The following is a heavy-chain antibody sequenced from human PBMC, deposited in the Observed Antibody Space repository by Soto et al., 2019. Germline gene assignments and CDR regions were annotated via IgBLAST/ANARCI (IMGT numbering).Heavy chain of an antibody. CDR1: GGSISSSNW. CDR2: IYHSGST. V-gene: IGHV4-4*02. J-gene: IGHJ2*01. D-gene: IGHD3-22*01. Sequence: QVQLQESGPGLVKPSGTLSLTCAVSGGSISSSNWWSWARQPPGKGLEWIGEIYHSGSTNYNPSLKSRVTISVDKSKNQFSLKLSSVTAADTAVYYCARDPSYYDSSVGYFDIWGRGTLVTVSS. CDR3: ARDPSYYDSSVGYFDI.